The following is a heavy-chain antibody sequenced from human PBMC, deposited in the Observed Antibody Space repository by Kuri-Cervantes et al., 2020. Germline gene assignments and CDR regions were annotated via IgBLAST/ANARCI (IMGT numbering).Heavy chain of an antibody. CDR2: ISYDGSNK. Sequence: GESLKISCAASGFTFSSYAMHWVRQAPGKGLEWVAVISYDGSNKYYADSVKGRFTISRDNAKNSLYLQMNSLRAGDTALYHCARLYCTNGVCFYYFDYWGQGLLVTVSS. CDR3: ARLYCTNGVCFYYFDY. J-gene: IGHJ4*02. CDR1: GFTFSSYA. D-gene: IGHD2-8*01. V-gene: IGHV3-30-3*01.